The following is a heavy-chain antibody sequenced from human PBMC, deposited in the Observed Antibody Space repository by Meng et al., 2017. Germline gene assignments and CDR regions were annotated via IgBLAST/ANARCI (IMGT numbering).Heavy chain of an antibody. J-gene: IGHJ4*02. CDR2: INAYNGYT. CDR3: ATRGNPYLDC. Sequence: GLLVQSGAEVKKPWASVKVSCTASAHTLSSDGFAWVRQAPGQGLEWMGWINAYNGYTDYAQKFLGRVTLTTDTSTNTGYMELRSLTSDDTAVYYCATRGNPYLDCWGQGTLVTVSS. CDR1: AHTLSSDG. V-gene: IGHV1-18*01.